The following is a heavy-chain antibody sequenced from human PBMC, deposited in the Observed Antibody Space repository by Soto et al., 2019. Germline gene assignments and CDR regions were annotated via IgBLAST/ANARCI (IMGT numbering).Heavy chain of an antibody. CDR2: IFHSGST. V-gene: IGHV4-39*01. Sequence: SETLSLTCTVAGGSISSHNYYRGWFRQPPRKRREWSGGIFHSGSTKYSASLKSRVTITVDTSKAQFFPRPKSVTAAATAVSFRARLFTGNYYIGSWGRGTRGTVSS. CDR3: ARLFTGNYYIGS. J-gene: IGHJ5*01. D-gene: IGHD1-26*01. CDR1: GGSISSHNYY.